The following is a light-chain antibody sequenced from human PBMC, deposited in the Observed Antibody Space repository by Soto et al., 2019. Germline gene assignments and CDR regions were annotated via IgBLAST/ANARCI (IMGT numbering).Light chain of an antibody. Sequence: DIQMTQSPSSLSASLGDRVTINCRASQSISSYLSWYQRKPGKAPDLLIYDASSLESGVPSRFSGSGYGTQFTLTVSSLQPDDFATYYCQQYYTYPWTFGQGTKVEIK. CDR1: QSISSY. CDR2: DAS. V-gene: IGKV1-5*01. CDR3: QQYYTYPWT. J-gene: IGKJ1*01.